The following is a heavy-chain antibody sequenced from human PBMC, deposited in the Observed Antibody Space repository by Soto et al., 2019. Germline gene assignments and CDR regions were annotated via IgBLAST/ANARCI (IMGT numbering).Heavy chain of an antibody. D-gene: IGHD4-17*01. CDR3: AKVSRRTGPPVEPFDVDY. J-gene: IGHJ4*02. CDR1: GFTFSSYA. CDR2: ISGSGGST. V-gene: IGHV3-23*01. Sequence: GGSLRLSCAASGFTFSSYAMSWVRQAPGKGLEWVSAISGSGGSTYYADSVKGRFTISRDNSKNTLYLQMNSLRAEDTAVYYCAKVSRRTGPPVEPFDVDYWGQGTLVTVSS.